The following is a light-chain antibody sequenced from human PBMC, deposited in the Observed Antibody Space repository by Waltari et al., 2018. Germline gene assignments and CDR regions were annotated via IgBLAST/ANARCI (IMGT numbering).Light chain of an antibody. CDR1: QAINTY. J-gene: IGKJ3*01. Sequence: DIRMTQSPSSLSASVGDRVTITCRASQAINTYLNWYQQQPGKAPKLLIYAASRLHRGVPSRFSGSGSGTDFTLTISRLQPEDFATYYCQQSYFTPRGNFGPGTRVDLK. CDR2: AAS. CDR3: QQSYFTPRGN. V-gene: IGKV1-39*01.